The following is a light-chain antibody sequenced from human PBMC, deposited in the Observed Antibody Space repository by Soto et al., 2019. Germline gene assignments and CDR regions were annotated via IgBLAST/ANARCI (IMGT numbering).Light chain of an antibody. CDR2: STY. CDR1: SCSVSMNNY. Sequence: QAVVTQEPPFSVSPGETVTLTCGLPSCSVSMNNYPCWFQQTPGQPPRTLIHSTYTRPSGVSDRFSGCVLGNKAALTITGAEADDESNYYCALYMPSGISVFGAATKLT. CDR3: ALYMPSGISV. J-gene: IGLJ3*02. V-gene: IGLV8-61*01.